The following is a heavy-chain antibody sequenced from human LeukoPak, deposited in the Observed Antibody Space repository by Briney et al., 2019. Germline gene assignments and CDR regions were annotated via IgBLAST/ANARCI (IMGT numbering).Heavy chain of an antibody. J-gene: IGHJ4*02. D-gene: IGHD3-22*01. CDR3: ARGYYYDGRNYY. Sequence: GGSLRLSCAASGFTFSSYEMNWVRQAPGKGLEWVSYISSSGSTVYYADSVKGRSIISRDNAKKSLYLQINSLRAEDTAVYYCARGYYYDGRNYYWGQGTLVTVSS. CDR2: ISSSGSTV. CDR1: GFTFSSYE. V-gene: IGHV3-48*03.